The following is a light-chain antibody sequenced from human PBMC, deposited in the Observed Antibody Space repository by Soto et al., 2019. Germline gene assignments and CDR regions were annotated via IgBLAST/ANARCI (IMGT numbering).Light chain of an antibody. CDR1: XRVSNSL. CDR3: QTYGDSLFT. CDR2: AAS. V-gene: IGKV3-20*01. J-gene: IGKJ3*01. Sequence: SPGTLSLSPXXRATLSXXXXXRVSNSLVAWYQQKPGQAPRPLMSAASSRATGIPDRFSGSGSGTDFTLTISSLEPEDFAVYYCQTYGDSLFTFGPGTKVETK.